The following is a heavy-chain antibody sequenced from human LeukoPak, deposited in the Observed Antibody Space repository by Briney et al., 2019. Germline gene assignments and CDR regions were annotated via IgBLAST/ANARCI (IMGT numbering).Heavy chain of an antibody. CDR2: IRSKVNSYAT. Sequence: PGTSLRLSCAASGFPFSSYAMHWVRQASGKGLEWVGRIRSKVNSYATTYAASVRGRFTISRDDSKNTAYLQMNSLKTEDTAVYYCTTYSSSSYYYGMDVWGQGTTVTVSS. D-gene: IGHD6-13*01. CDR3: TTYSSSSYYYGMDV. V-gene: IGHV3-73*01. CDR1: GFPFSSYA. J-gene: IGHJ6*02.